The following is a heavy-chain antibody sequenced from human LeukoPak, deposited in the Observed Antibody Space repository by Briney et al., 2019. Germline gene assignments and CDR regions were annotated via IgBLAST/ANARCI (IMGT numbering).Heavy chain of an antibody. CDR3: AIDSGVQFDY. D-gene: IGHD1-1*01. CDR1: GYTFTSYD. CDR2: MNPNSGNT. J-gene: IGHJ4*02. V-gene: IGHV1-8*03. Sequence: ASVKVSCKASGYTFTSYDINWVRQATGQGLEWMGWMNPNSGNTGYAQKFQGRGTITRNTSISTAYMELSSLRSENTPVYYCAIDSGVQFDYWGQGTLVTVSS.